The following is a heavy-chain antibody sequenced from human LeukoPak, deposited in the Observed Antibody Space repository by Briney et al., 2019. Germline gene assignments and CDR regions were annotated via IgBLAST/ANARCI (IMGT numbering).Heavy chain of an antibody. V-gene: IGHV1-2*02. Sequence: ASVKVSCKASGYTFTGYYMHWVRQAPGQGLEWMGWINPNSGGTNYAQKFQGRVTMTRDTSISTAYMELSRLRSDDTAVYYCARTFGGVIVGDYWGQGILVTVSS. CDR1: GYTFTGYY. D-gene: IGHD3-16*02. CDR2: INPNSGGT. J-gene: IGHJ4*02. CDR3: ARTFGGVIVGDY.